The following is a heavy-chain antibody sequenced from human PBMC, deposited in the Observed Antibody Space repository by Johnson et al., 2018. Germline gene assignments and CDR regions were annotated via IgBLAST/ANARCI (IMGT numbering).Heavy chain of an antibody. D-gene: IGHD3-16*01. Sequence: QVQLVQSGGGVVQPGRSLRLSCAASGFTFSTYAMHWVRQAPGKGLEWVSVISYDESNKDYADSVKGRFTISRDNSKNTLYLEMNSLGVEDTAVYYCAKDDRPTLRPDAYFQQWGQGTLVTVSS. CDR1: GFTFSTYA. CDR2: ISYDESNK. V-gene: IGHV3-30*18. J-gene: IGHJ1*01. CDR3: AKDDRPTLRPDAYFQQ.